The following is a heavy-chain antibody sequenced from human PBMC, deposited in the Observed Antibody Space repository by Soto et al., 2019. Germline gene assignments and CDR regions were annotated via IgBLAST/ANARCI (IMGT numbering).Heavy chain of an antibody. J-gene: IGHJ5*02. CDR3: ARGGGDFDWLSNRWFDP. CDR2: IIPILGIA. V-gene: IGHV1-69*02. D-gene: IGHD3-9*01. CDR1: GGTFSSYT. Sequence: SVKVSCKASGGTFSSYTISWVRQAPGQGLEWMGRIIPILGIANYAQKFQGRVTITADKSTSTAYMELSSLRSEDTAVYYCARGGGDFDWLSNRWFDPWGQGTLVTVSS.